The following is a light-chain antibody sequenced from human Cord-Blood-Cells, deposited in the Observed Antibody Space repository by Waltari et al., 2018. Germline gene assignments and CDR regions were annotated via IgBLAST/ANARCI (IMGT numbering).Light chain of an antibody. V-gene: IGLV2-23*01. CDR2: EGS. CDR1: SRCGGSYNL. Sequence: QSALTPPASVAGSPGQAITISRTGTSRCGGSYNLVSWYQQHPGKAPKLMIYEGSKRPSGVSNRFSGSKSGNTASLTISGLQAEDEADYYCCSYAGSSTLVFGGGTKLTVL. CDR3: CSYAGSSTLV. J-gene: IGLJ2*01.